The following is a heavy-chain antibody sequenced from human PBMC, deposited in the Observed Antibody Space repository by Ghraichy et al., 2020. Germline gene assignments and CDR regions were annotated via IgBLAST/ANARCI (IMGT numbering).Heavy chain of an antibody. Sequence: GGSLRLSCAASGFTFSSYWMSWVRQAPGKGLEWVANIKQDGSEKYYVDSVKGRFTISRDNAKNSLYLQMNSLRAEDTAVYYCARPALRFLEWLLDGDGMDVWGQGTTVTVSS. CDR1: GFTFSSYW. J-gene: IGHJ6*02. V-gene: IGHV3-7*03. D-gene: IGHD3-3*01. CDR3: ARPALRFLEWLLDGDGMDV. CDR2: IKQDGSEK.